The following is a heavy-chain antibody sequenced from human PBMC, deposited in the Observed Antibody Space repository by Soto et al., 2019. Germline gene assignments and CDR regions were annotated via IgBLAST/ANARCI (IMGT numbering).Heavy chain of an antibody. V-gene: IGHV3-48*01. CDR2: ISSSSSTI. Sequence: EVQLVESGGGLVQPGGSLRLSCAASGFTFSSYSMNWVRQAPGKGLEWVSYISSSSSTIYYADSVKGRFTISRDNAKNSLYLQMNSLRGEDTAVYYCARGVGCSGGSCYLPYYYYYMDVWGKGTTVTVSS. CDR1: GFTFSSYS. D-gene: IGHD2-15*01. J-gene: IGHJ6*03. CDR3: ARGVGCSGGSCYLPYYYYYMDV.